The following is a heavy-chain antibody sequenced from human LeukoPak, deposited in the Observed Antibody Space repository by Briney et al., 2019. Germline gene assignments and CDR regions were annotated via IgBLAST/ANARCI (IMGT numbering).Heavy chain of an antibody. Sequence: GGSLRLSCAASGFTFSDHYMDWVRQAPGKGLEWVGRTRNKANSYTTEYAASVKGRFTISRDDSKNSLYLQMNSLKTEDTAVYYCARGNYYGSGSYGNWFDPWGQGTLVTVSS. J-gene: IGHJ5*02. CDR1: GFTFSDHY. CDR3: ARGNYYGSGSYGNWFDP. D-gene: IGHD3-10*01. V-gene: IGHV3-72*01. CDR2: TRNKANSYTT.